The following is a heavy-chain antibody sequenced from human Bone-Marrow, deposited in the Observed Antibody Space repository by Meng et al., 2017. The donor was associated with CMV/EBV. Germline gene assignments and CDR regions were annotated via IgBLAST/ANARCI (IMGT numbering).Heavy chain of an antibody. CDR1: GYTFIAYY. Sequence: ASVKVSCKASGYTFIAYYIYWVRQAPGQGLEWMGWINPKSGDTNCAEKFQGRVTMTRDTSINTDYMEVNGLKPDDTAIYYCATDLGSGWFLGYWGQGFLVTVSS. J-gene: IGHJ4*02. CDR3: ATDLGSGWFLGY. D-gene: IGHD6-19*01. CDR2: INPKSGDT. V-gene: IGHV1-2*02.